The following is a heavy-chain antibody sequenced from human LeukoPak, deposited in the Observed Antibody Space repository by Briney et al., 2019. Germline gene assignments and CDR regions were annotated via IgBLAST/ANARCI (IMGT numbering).Heavy chain of an antibody. V-gene: IGHV4-59*11. Sequence: PSETLSLTCTVSGGSISSHYWSWIRQPPGKGLEWMGYIYYSGSTNYSPSLKSRVTISVDTSKNQFSLKLSSVTAADTAVYYCARVRSDWNYVYYYYYYYMDVWGKGTTVTVSS. CDR1: GGSISSHY. CDR2: IYYSGST. J-gene: IGHJ6*03. D-gene: IGHD1-7*01. CDR3: ARVRSDWNYVYYYYYYYMDV.